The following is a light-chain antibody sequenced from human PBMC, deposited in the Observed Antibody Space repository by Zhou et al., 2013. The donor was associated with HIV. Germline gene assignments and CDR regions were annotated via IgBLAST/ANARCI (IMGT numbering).Light chain of an antibody. CDR2: AVI. Sequence: DIQMTQSPSSLPASLGDRVSITCRASQSISSYLNWYQQKPGKAPELLIYAVINLQSGVPSRFSGSGSGTDFTLTISSLQPEDFATYYCQQSYSTPWTFGQGTKVEIK. J-gene: IGKJ1*01. CDR1: QSISSY. CDR3: QQSYSTPWT. V-gene: IGKV1-39*01.